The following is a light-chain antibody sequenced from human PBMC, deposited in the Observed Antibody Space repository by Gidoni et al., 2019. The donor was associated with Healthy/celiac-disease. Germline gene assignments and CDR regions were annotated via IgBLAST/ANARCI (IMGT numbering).Light chain of an antibody. CDR3: QSYDSSLSVNVV. CDR1: SSHIGAGYD. Sequence: QSVLTQPPSVSGAPGQRVTISCTGSSSHIGAGYDVHWYQQLPGTAPKLLIYGNSNRPSGVPDRFSGSKSGTSASLAITGLQAEDEADYYCQSYDSSLSVNVVFGGGTKLTVL. V-gene: IGLV1-40*01. J-gene: IGLJ2*01. CDR2: GNS.